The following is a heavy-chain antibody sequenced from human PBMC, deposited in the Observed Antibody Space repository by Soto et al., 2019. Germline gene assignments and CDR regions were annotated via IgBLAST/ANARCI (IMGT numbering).Heavy chain of an antibody. J-gene: IGHJ5*02. Sequence: PVKGACKGSGVSMSIYANSWRRLDTQQGLEWMGAIIPIFGTANYAQKFQGRVTITADESTSSPDMELSSRRTEDTAVYYCARFRYSRSWYWFDLWGQPTLVTVSS. CDR1: GVSMSIYA. CDR2: IIPIFGTA. CDR3: ARFRYSRSWYWFDL. D-gene: IGHD6-13*01. V-gene: IGHV1-69*13.